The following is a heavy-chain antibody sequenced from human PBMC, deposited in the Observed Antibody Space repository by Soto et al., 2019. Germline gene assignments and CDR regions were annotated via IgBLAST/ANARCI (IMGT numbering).Heavy chain of an antibody. V-gene: IGHV4-4*07. CDR2: IYASGPT. Sequence: QVRLQESGPGLVKPSETLSLTCTVSGASISNYYWSWIRQPAGKGLEFLWRIYASGPTTYKPSLRSRGTMAVETSQHPFSLKPNSVCAADTAVHYCGREIRVKLGTVEKWGPGTLVTVSS. CDR3: GREIRVKLGTVEK. CDR1: GASISNYY. D-gene: IGHD3-10*01. J-gene: IGHJ4*02.